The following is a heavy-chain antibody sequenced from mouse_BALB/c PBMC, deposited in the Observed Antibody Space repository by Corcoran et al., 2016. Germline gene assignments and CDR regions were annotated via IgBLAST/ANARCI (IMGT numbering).Heavy chain of an antibody. Sequence: EVQLQQSGPELVKPGASVKMSCKASGYTFTSYVMHWVKQKPGQGLEWIGYINPYNDGTKYNEKFKGKATLTSDKSSSTAYMELSSLTSEDSAVYYCARSITTVVAGDYFDYWGQGTTLTVSS. J-gene: IGHJ2*01. CDR2: INPYNDGT. D-gene: IGHD1-1*01. CDR3: ARSITTVVAGDYFDY. CDR1: GYTFTSYV. V-gene: IGHV1S136*01.